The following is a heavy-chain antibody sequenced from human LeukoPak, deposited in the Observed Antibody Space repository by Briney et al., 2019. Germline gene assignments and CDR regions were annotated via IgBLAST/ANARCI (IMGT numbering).Heavy chain of an antibody. Sequence: GGSLRLSCAASGFTFDDYAMHWVRQAPGKGLEWVSGITWNSDNIEYADSVKGRFTISRDNAKNSLYLQMNSLRLEDTAVYYCVRYGAPASMQAAPFDCWGQGTLVTVSS. CDR3: VRYGAPASMQAAPFDC. CDR2: ITWNSDNI. CDR1: GFTFDDYA. J-gene: IGHJ4*02. V-gene: IGHV3-9*01. D-gene: IGHD2/OR15-2a*01.